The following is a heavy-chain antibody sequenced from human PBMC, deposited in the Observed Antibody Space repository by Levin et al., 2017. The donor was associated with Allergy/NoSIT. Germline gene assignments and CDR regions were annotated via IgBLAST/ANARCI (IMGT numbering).Heavy chain of an antibody. Sequence: GESLKISCAVSGFTISEYAMAWVRQAPGKGLEWVSVITGGGFNTYYGDSAKGRFTVSRDNSKNTLYLELNSLRAEDTAVYYCAKKQGGTTGFSFDVWGQGTMVTVSS. CDR1: GFTISEYA. J-gene: IGHJ3*01. CDR2: ITGGGFNT. V-gene: IGHV3-23*01. CDR3: AKKQGGTTGFSFDV. D-gene: IGHD1-14*01.